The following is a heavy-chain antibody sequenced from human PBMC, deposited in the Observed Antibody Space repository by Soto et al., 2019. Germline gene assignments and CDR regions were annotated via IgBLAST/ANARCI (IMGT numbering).Heavy chain of an antibody. CDR1: GYTFTSYG. J-gene: IGHJ4*02. Sequence: ASVKVSCKASGYTFTSYGISWVRQAPGQGLEWMGWISAYNGNTNYAQKLQGRVTMTTDTSTSTAYMELRSLRSDDTAVYYGARVYYYDSSGYFPPDYWGQGTLVTVSS. CDR2: ISAYNGNT. CDR3: ARVYYYDSSGYFPPDY. V-gene: IGHV1-18*04. D-gene: IGHD3-22*01.